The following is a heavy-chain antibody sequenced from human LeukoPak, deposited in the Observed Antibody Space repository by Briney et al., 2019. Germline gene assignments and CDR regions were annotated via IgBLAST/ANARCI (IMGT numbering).Heavy chain of an antibody. D-gene: IGHD6-13*01. CDR3: ARAIGAYSSTSLLY. V-gene: IGHV3-48*02. CDR1: GFSFSSYS. Sequence: GGSLRLSCAASGFSFSSYSMNWVRQAPGKRLEEVSYISGSSTTIYCADSVKGRFTISRDNAKNSLYLQMNSLRDEDTAVYYCARAIGAYSSTSLLYWGQGALVTVSA. J-gene: IGHJ4*02. CDR2: ISGSSTTI.